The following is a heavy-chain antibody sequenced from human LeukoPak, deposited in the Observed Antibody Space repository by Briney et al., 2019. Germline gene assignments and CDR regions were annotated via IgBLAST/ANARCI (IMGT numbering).Heavy chain of an antibody. J-gene: IGHJ5*02. CDR1: GGSISSYY. V-gene: IGHV4-4*07. CDR2: IYAGGST. D-gene: IGHD1-26*01. CDR3: ARDPRGIVGANHNWFDP. Sequence: PSETLSLTCTVSGGSISSYYWSWIRQPAGKGLEWIGRIYAGGSTNYNPSLKSRVTMSVDTSKNQFSLKLISVTAADTAVYYCARDPRGIVGANHNWFDPWGQGTLVTVSS.